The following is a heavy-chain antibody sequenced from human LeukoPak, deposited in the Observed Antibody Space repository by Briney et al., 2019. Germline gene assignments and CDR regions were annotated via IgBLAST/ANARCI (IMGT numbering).Heavy chain of an antibody. CDR3: AKESNWGSPPDY. CDR1: GFTFSSYA. CDR2: ISSNGGST. D-gene: IGHD7-27*01. J-gene: IGHJ4*02. V-gene: IGHV3-64*01. Sequence: GGSPRLSCAASGFTFSSYAMHWVRQAPGKGLEYVSVISSNGGSTYYANSVKGRFTISRDNSKNTLYLQMGSLRAEDMAVYYCAKESNWGSPPDYWGQGTLVTVSS.